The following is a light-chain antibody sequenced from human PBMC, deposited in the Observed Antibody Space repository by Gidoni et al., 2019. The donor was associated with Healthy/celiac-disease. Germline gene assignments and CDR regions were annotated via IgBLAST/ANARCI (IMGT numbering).Light chain of an antibody. CDR3: GTWDSSLSAVVV. CDR2: ENN. Sequence: QSVLTQPPSVSAAPGQTVTISCSGSSSNIGNNSVSWYQQLPGTAPKLLIYENNKRPSGIPDRFSGSKSGTSATLGITGLQTGDEADYYCGTWDSSLSAVVVFGGGTKLTVL. J-gene: IGLJ2*01. V-gene: IGLV1-51*02. CDR1: SSNIGNNS.